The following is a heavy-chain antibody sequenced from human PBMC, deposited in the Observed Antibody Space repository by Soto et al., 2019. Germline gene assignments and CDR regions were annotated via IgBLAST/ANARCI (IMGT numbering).Heavy chain of an antibody. CDR1: GYTFTSYY. D-gene: IGHD2-15*01. CDR3: ARSGYCSGGSCYPRKDNWFDP. CDR2: INPSGGST. Sequence: ASVKVSCKASGYTFTSYYMHWVRQAPGQGLEWMGIINPSGGSTSYAQKLQGRVTMTTDTSTSTAYMELRSLRSDDTAVYYCARSGYCSGGSCYPRKDNWFDPWGQGTLVTVSS. J-gene: IGHJ5*02. V-gene: IGHV1-46*01.